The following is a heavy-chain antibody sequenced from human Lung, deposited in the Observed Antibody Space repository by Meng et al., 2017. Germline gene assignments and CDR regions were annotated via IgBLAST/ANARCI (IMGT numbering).Heavy chain of an antibody. D-gene: IGHD4-11*01. CDR3: ARGPTTMAHDFDY. CDR1: GGSISSGNW. J-gene: IGHJ4*02. CDR2: INHSGST. Sequence: QVHLQESGPRLVKPSETLSLTCAVSGGSISSGNWWSWVRQPPGRGLEWIGEINHSGSTNYNPSLESRATISVDTSQNNLSLKLSSVTAADSAVYYCARGPTTMAHDFDYWGQGTLVTVSS. V-gene: IGHV4-4*02.